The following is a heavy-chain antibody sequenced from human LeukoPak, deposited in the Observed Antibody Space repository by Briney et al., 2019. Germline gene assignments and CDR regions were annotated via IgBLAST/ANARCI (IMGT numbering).Heavy chain of an antibody. CDR2: IWYDASRR. Sequence: PGGSLRLSCAASGSSFGSNIMHWVRQAPGKGLEWVAGIWYDASRRHYADSAEGRFSISRDNSKNTLYLQMNSLRAEDTAVYYCAKEAPGPYQLLQLFLDYWGQGTLVTVSS. CDR3: AKEAPGPYQLLQLFLDY. CDR1: GSSFGSNI. D-gene: IGHD2-2*01. V-gene: IGHV3-33*06. J-gene: IGHJ4*02.